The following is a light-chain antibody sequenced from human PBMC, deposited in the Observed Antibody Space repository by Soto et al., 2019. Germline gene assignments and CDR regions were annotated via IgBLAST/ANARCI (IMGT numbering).Light chain of an antibody. CDR1: QSINNRY. V-gene: IGKV3-20*01. CDR3: QQFGSSPGFT. J-gene: IGKJ3*01. Sequence: EIVLTRSPGTLSLSPGERATLSCRASQSINNRYLAWYQQKPGQAPRLLIYAASSKATGIPDRFSGSGSGTDFTLTISRMEPEDFAVYYCQQFGSSPGFTFRPRTKVNIK. CDR2: AAS.